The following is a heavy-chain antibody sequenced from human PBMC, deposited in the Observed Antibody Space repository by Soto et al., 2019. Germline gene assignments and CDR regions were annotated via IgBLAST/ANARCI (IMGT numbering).Heavy chain of an antibody. CDR1: GFTFSSYG. J-gene: IGHJ4*02. Sequence: QVQLVESGGGVVQPGRSLRLSCAASGFTFSSYGMHWVRQAPGKGLEWVAVIWYDGSNKYYADSVKGRFTISRDNSKNTLYLQMNSLRAEDTAVYYGARDSYGVDYWGQGTLVTVSS. V-gene: IGHV3-33*01. CDR2: IWYDGSNK. CDR3: ARDSYGVDY. D-gene: IGHD1-26*01.